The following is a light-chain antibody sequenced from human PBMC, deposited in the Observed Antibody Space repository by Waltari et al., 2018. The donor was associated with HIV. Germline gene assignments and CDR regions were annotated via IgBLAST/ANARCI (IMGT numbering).Light chain of an antibody. CDR1: QSISSNS. CDR2: GAS. Sequence: EIVLTQSPGTLSLSPGERVTLSCRPSQSISSNSLAWHQQKPGQAPRLLIFGASTRATGVPDRFSGSGSGTDFTLTISGLEPEDFAVYYCQQYGHSPPYTFGQGTKLEIK. CDR3: QQYGHSPPYT. J-gene: IGKJ2*01. V-gene: IGKV3-20*01.